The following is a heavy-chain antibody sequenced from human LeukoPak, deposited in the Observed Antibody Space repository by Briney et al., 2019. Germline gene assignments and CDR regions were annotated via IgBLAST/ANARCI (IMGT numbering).Heavy chain of an antibody. V-gene: IGHV3-53*01. CDR2: IYSGGST. D-gene: IGHD5-18*01. J-gene: IGHJ4*02. CDR1: GFTVSSNY. CDR3: AREIIQLPGYFDY. Sequence: GGSLRLSCAASGFTVSSNYMSWVRQAPGKGLEWVSVIYSGGSTYYADSVKGRFTISRDNSKNTLYLQMDSLRAEDTAVYCCAREIIQLPGYFDYWGQGTLVTVSS.